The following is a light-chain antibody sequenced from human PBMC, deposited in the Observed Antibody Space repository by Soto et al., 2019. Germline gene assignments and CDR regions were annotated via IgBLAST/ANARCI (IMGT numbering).Light chain of an antibody. CDR1: LSLLHASGYHY. CDR2: LTS. CDR3: IQALKISYP. Sequence: IVMTQSPLSLPVTPGEPASISCRSNLSLLHASGYHYLDWYLQKPGQSPQLLIYLTSNRASGVPDRFSGTGLGTNFKLKIKRVEADDIGVYYCIQALKISYPFCQGTKLEIK. J-gene: IGKJ2*01. V-gene: IGKV2-28*01.